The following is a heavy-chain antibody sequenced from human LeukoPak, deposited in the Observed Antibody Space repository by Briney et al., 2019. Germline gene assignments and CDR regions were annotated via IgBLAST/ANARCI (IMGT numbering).Heavy chain of an antibody. Sequence: VASVKVSCKASGYTFTSYYMHWVRQAPGQGLEWMGIINPSTGSTSYAQKFQGRVTMTRDMYTSTVYMELSSLRSEDTAVYYCARGYCSSTSCYMEEYYFDYWGQGTLVTVSS. CDR2: INPSTGST. CDR3: ARGYCSSTSCYMEEYYFDY. J-gene: IGHJ4*02. CDR1: GYTFTSYY. D-gene: IGHD2-2*02. V-gene: IGHV1-46*01.